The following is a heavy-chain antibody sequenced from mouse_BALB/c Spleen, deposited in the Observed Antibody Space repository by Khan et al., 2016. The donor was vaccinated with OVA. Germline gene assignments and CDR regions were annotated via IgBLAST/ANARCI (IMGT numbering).Heavy chain of an antibody. CDR1: GYSITSGYS. J-gene: IGHJ2*01. CDR2: IYYRGTT. V-gene: IGHV3-1*02. CDR3: ARDGNYFDC. Sequence: EVQLQESGPDLVKPSQSLSLTCTVTGYSITSGYSWHWIRQFPGNKLEWMGYIYYRGTTNYNPSLKSRISITRDTSKNPLFLQLNSVTNEDTATYYGARDGNYFDCWGQGTTLTVSS. D-gene: IGHD1-1*01.